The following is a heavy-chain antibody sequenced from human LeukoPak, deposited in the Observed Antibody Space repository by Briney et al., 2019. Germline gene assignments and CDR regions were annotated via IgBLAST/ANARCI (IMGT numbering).Heavy chain of an antibody. CDR1: GYTFTTYY. CDR3: ARDRDGYSPGYYFDY. CDR2: IDPSGGST. J-gene: IGHJ4*02. V-gene: IGHV1-46*01. D-gene: IGHD3-22*01. Sequence: ASVKVSCKASGYTFTTYYMHWVRQAPGQGLEWMGIIDPSGGSTTYAQKFQGRVTMTRDTSTSTVYMELSSLRSEDTAVYYCARDRDGYSPGYYFDYWGQGTLVTVSS.